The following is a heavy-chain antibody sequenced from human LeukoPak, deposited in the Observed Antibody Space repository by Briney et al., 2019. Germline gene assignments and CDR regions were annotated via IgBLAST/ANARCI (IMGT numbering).Heavy chain of an antibody. D-gene: IGHD3-10*01. CDR3: ARDLSPGISQFLRYYYYYMDV. CDR1: GYTFTSYA. V-gene: IGHV1-2*02. CDR2: INPNSGGT. J-gene: IGHJ6*03. Sequence: ASVKVSCKASGYTFTSYAMNWVRQAPGQGLEWMGWINPNSGGTNYAQKFQGRVTMTRDTSISTAYMELSRLRSDDTAVYYCARDLSPGISQFLRYYYYYMDVWGKGTTVTVSS.